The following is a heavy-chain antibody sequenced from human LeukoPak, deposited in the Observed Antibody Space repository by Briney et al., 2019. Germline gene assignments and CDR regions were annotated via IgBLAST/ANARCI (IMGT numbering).Heavy chain of an antibody. V-gene: IGHV1-18*01. CDR1: GYTFTSYG. CDR3: ARVIDDSSSWYADY. J-gene: IGHJ4*02. CDR2: ISAYNGNT. Sequence: ASVKVSCKASGYTFTSYGISWVRQAPGQGLEWMGWISAYNGNTNYAQKLQGRVTMTTDTSTSTAYMELRGLRSDDTAVYYCARVIDDSSSWYADYWGQGTLVTVSS. D-gene: IGHD6-13*01.